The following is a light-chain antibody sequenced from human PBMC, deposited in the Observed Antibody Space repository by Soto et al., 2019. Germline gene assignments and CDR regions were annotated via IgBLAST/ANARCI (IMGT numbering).Light chain of an antibody. CDR1: SSDVGGYNY. Sequence: QSALTQPASVSGSPVQSITISCTGTSSDVGGYNYVSWYQQHPGKAPKLMIYDVSNRPSGVSNRFPGSKSGNTASLTISGLQAEDEADYYCSSYTSSSTLYVFGTGTKLTVL. V-gene: IGLV2-14*01. CDR3: SSYTSSSTLYV. CDR2: DVS. J-gene: IGLJ1*01.